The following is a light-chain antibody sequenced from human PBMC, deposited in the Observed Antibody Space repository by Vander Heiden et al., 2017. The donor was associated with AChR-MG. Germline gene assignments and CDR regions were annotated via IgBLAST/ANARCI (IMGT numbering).Light chain of an antibody. J-gene: IGLJ2*01. Sequence: QSALTQPRSVSGSPGQSVTIYCTGTSGDVGGYNFVSWYQQHPGKAPQLIIYDVSKRPSGVSDRFSGSKSGNTASLTISGLQAEDEAEYHCSSYAAIYTYVLFGGGTKLTVL. CDR1: SGDVGGYNF. CDR2: DVS. CDR3: SSYAAIYTYVL. V-gene: IGLV2-11*01.